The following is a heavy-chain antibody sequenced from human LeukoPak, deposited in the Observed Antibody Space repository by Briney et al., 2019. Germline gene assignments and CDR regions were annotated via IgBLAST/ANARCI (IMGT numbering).Heavy chain of an antibody. CDR3: ARVPPDYRVVINYYYYYYMDV. Sequence: GGSLRLSCAASGFTFSSYAMHWVRQAPGKGLEWVAVISYDGSNKYYADSVKGRFTISRDNSKNTLYLQMNSLRAEDTAVYYCARVPPDYRVVINYYYYYYMDVWGKGTTVTVSS. CDR1: GFTFSSYA. D-gene: IGHD3-3*01. J-gene: IGHJ6*03. CDR2: ISYDGSNK. V-gene: IGHV3-30-3*01.